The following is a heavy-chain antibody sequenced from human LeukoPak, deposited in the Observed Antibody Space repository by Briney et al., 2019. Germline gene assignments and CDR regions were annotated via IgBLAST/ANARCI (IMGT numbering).Heavy chain of an antibody. D-gene: IGHD6-13*01. V-gene: IGHV4-39*01. J-gene: IGHJ5*02. CDR1: GASIVSSSYY. Sequence: SETLSLTCSLSGASIVSSSYYWAWIRQPPGMGPEWIGSIYYSGITYYNPSLKSRATVSVDTSQNQFFLHLISVTAADTAVYYCARRNGHSWDVGNWFDPWGQGTLVTVSS. CDR3: ARRNGHSWDVGNWFDP. CDR2: IYYSGIT.